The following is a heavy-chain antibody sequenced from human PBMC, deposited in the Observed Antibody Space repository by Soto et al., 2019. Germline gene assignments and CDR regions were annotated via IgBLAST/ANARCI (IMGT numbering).Heavy chain of an antibody. CDR3: AKALVVVAPASKFDD. J-gene: IGHJ4*02. CDR2: ISASGGST. CDR1: GFTFSNFA. V-gene: IGHV3-23*01. Sequence: EVQLLESGGHLVQPGGSLRLSCAASGFTFSNFAMSWVRQAPGKGLEWVSGISASGGSTNYADSVRGRFTISRDNSENTLFLEMNSLIGEDTAVYYCAKALVVVAPASKFDDWSQGALVTVSS. D-gene: IGHD2-15*01.